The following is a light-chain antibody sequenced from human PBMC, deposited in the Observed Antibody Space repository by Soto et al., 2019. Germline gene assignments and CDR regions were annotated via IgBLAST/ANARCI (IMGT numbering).Light chain of an antibody. V-gene: IGKV1-39*01. J-gene: IGKJ4*01. CDR1: QSIDNY. CDR2: SAS. Sequence: DIQMTQSPSSLSASVGDRVTITCRASQSIDNYLNWYQQKSGKAPQLLIYSASHLQSGVPSRFSGGGYGTDFILTISSLQPEDSAIYFCQQSITAPLTFDGATKVVIK. CDR3: QQSITAPLT.